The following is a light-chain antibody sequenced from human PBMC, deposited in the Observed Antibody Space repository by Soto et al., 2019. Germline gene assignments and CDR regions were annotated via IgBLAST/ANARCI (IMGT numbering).Light chain of an antibody. CDR3: QHYNSYSEA. CDR1: QTISSW. V-gene: IGKV1-5*03. Sequence: IQMTQSPNSLSASVGDRVTITCRASQTISSWLAWYQQKPGKAPKLLIYKASTLKSGVPSRFSGSGSGTEFTLTISSLQPDDSATYYCQHYNSYSEAFGQGTKVDI. J-gene: IGKJ1*01. CDR2: KAS.